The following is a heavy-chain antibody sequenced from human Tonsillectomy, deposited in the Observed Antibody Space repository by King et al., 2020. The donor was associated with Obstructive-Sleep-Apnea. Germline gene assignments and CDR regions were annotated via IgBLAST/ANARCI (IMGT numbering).Heavy chain of an antibody. CDR3: ARDQEYYGPGSYSYLDL. V-gene: IGHV1-18*01. D-gene: IGHD3-10*01. J-gene: IGHJ5*02. CDR1: GYTFSNYG. CDR2: ISAYNGNT. Sequence: QLVQSGAEVKKPGASVKVSCKASGYTFSNYGISWVRQAPRQGLEWMGWISAYNGNTNYAQKLQGRVTMTTDTSTSTAYMELRSLRSDDTAVYYCARDQEYYGPGSYSYLDLWGQGTLVTVSS.